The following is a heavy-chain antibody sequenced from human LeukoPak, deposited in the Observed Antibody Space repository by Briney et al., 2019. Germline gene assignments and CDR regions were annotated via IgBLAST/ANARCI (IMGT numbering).Heavy chain of an antibody. CDR2: INHSGST. CDR1: GGSSSGYY. V-gene: IGHV4-34*01. D-gene: IGHD3-10*01. Sequence: SETLSLTCAVYGGSSSGYYWSWIRQPPGKGLEWIGEINHSGSTNYNPSLKSRVTISVDTSKNQFSLKLSSVTAADTAVYYCARGGYGSGSYSLTRYYYYYYMDVWGKGTTVTVSS. CDR3: ARGGYGSGSYSLTRYYYYYYMDV. J-gene: IGHJ6*03.